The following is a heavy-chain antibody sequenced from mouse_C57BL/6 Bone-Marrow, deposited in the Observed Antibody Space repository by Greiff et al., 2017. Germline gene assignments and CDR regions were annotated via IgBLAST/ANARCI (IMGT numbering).Heavy chain of an antibody. J-gene: IGHJ3*01. CDR3: AREDPFAY. CDR1: GYSITSGYY. CDR2: ISYDGSN. V-gene: IGHV3-6*01. Sequence: VQLQQSGPGLVKPSQSLSLTCSVTGYSITSGYYWNWIRQFPGNKLEWMGYISYDGSNNYNPSLKNRISFTRDTSKIQFFLKLNSVTTEDTATYYCAREDPFAYWGQGTLVTVSA.